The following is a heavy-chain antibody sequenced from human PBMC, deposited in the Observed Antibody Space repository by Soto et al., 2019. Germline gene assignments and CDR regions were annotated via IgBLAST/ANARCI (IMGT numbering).Heavy chain of an antibody. Sequence: QVQLVESGGGVVQPGRSLRLSCAASGFTFNNYGMHWVRQAPGKGLEWVAVISYEGSNKYYADSVKGRFTISRDNSKNTLFLQMDSLRGEDTAVYYCVMPTCYSSGWYGVFDYWGQGTLLTVSS. CDR2: ISYEGSNK. J-gene: IGHJ4*02. V-gene: IGHV3-30*03. D-gene: IGHD6-19*01. CDR3: VMPTCYSSGWYGVFDY. CDR1: GFTFNNYG.